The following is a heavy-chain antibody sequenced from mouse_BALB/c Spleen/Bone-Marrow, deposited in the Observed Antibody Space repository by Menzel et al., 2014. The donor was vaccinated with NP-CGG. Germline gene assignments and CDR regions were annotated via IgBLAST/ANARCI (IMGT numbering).Heavy chain of an antibody. CDR1: SYTFTDYA. CDR3: TRGGRYDEVAY. Sequence: QVQLQQSGPELVRPGVSVKISCKGSSYTFTDYAMRWVKQSHAKGLEWIGVISTYYGNANYNQKFKGKATMTVDKSSSTAYMELARLTSEDSAVYYCTRGGRYDEVAYWGQGTLVTVSA. CDR2: ISTYYGNA. J-gene: IGHJ3*01. D-gene: IGHD2-14*01. V-gene: IGHV1-67*01.